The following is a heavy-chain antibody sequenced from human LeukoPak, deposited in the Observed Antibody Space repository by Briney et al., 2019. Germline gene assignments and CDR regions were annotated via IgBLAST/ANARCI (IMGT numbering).Heavy chain of an antibody. CDR2: ISSTSAYV. Sequence: GGSLRLSCTASGFTFSDYNMNWVRRAPGKGLEWVSSISSTSAYVYYADSVKGRFTISRDNAKNSLYLQMNRLRAEGTAVYYCARAPSTSGRSPPITLDSWGQGILVTVSS. V-gene: IGHV3-21*01. D-gene: IGHD3-10*01. J-gene: IGHJ4*02. CDR1: GFTFSDYN. CDR3: ARAPSTSGRSPPITLDS.